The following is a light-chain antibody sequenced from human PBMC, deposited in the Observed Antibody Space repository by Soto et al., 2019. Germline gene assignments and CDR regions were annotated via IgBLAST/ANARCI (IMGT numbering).Light chain of an antibody. J-gene: IGKJ1*01. CDR3: QESPRT. V-gene: IGKV3-20*01. CDR2: GAS. CDR1: QSLSSTY. Sequence: EIVLTQSPGTLSLSPGEIATLSCRASQSLSSTYLAWYQQKPGQAPRLLIYGASSRATGIPDRFSGSGSGTDFTLTISRLEPEDFAVYYCQESPRTFGQGTKVDIK.